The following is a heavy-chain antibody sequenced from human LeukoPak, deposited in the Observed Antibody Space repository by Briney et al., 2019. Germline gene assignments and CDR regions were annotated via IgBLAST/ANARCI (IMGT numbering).Heavy chain of an antibody. CDR3: ASHSLRGVVYYFGY. Sequence: SETLSLTCTVSGGSISNYYWSWIRQPPGKGLEWIGYIYYSGSTKYNPALKSRVTISVDTSKNQFSLKLSSVTAADTAVYYCASHSLRGVVYYFGYWGQGTLVTVSS. D-gene: IGHD3-10*01. CDR1: GGSISNYY. CDR2: IYYSGST. J-gene: IGHJ4*02. V-gene: IGHV4-59*08.